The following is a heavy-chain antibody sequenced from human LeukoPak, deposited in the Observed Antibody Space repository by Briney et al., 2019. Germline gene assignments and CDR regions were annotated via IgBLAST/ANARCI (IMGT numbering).Heavy chain of an antibody. D-gene: IGHD3-22*01. V-gene: IGHV3-48*01. CDR2: ISSSSSTI. CDR1: GGSFSGYY. CDR3: ARGFHRYNYDSGAYSVY. J-gene: IGHJ4*02. Sequence: ETLSLTCAVYGGSFSGYYWSWVRQAPGKGLEWVSSISSSSSTIYYADSVRGRFTISRDNAKNSLYLQMNSLRAEDTAVYYCARGFHRYNYDSGAYSVYWGQGTLVTVSS.